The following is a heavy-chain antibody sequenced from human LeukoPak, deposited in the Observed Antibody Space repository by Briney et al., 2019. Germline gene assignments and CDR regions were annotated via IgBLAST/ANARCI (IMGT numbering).Heavy chain of an antibody. D-gene: IGHD2-21*02. J-gene: IGHJ4*02. CDR2: INHSGST. V-gene: IGHV4-34*01. CDR3: ARVSVVVTATSIDY. CDR1: GGSFNGYY. Sequence: SETLSLTCAVYGGSFNGYYWSWIRQPPGKGLEWIGEINHSGSTNYNPSLKSRVTISVDTSKNQFSLKLSSVTAADTAVYYCARVSVVVTATSIDYWGQGTLVTVSS.